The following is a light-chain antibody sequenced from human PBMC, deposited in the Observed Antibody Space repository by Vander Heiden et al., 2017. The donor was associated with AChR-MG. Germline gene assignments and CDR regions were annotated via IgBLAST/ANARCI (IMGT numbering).Light chain of an antibody. CDR1: QSISSY. J-gene: IGKJ4*01. CDR3: QQIDSTPALT. CDR2: AAS. V-gene: IGKV1-39*01. Sequence: DIQMTQSPSSLSASVGDRVTITCRASQSISSYLNWYQQKPGKAPKLLIYAASSLQSGVPSRFSGSGYGTDFTLTISSLQPEDFATYYCQQIDSTPALTFGGRTKVEIK.